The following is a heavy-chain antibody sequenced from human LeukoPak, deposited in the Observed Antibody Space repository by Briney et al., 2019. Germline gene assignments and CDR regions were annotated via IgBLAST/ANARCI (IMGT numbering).Heavy chain of an antibody. CDR1: GFSFSIYA. J-gene: IGHJ4*02. CDR3: AREVATTSEY. CDR2: ISYDGSDK. Sequence: GGSLRLSCAASGFSFSIYAMHWVRRAPGKGLEWVAVISYDGSDKDYADSARGRFTISGDNSKNTLHLQMNSLRPEDTAVYYCAREVATTSEYWGQGTLVTVSS. V-gene: IGHV3-30*04. D-gene: IGHD5-12*01.